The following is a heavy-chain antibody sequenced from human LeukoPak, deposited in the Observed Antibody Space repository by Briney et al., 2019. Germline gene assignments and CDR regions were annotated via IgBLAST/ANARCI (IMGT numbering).Heavy chain of an antibody. Sequence: PGRSLRLSCAASGFTFSSYGMHWVRQAPGKGLEWVAVIWYDGSNKYYADSVKGRFTISRDNSKNTLYLQMNSLRAEDTAVYYCARGGSSWTTPYYFDYWGQGTLVTVSS. V-gene: IGHV3-33*01. CDR2: IWYDGSNK. CDR1: GFTFSSYG. D-gene: IGHD6-13*01. CDR3: ARGGSSWTTPYYFDY. J-gene: IGHJ4*02.